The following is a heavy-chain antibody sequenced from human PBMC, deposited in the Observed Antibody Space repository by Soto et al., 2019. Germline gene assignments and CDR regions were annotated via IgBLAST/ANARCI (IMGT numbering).Heavy chain of an antibody. CDR1: GYTFTRNA. CDR2: IDAGNGNT. CDR3: ARSETDYSRFDI. D-gene: IGHD3-9*01. V-gene: IGHV1-3*01. Sequence: QVQLVQSGAEVKKPGASVKVSCKASGYTFTRNAIHWVRQAPGQSLEWIGKIDAGNGNTKYSQKFQDRVTITRDTSASAAYMELRALRSEDTSIYYGARSETDYSRFDIWGPGTLVTVSS. J-gene: IGHJ4*02.